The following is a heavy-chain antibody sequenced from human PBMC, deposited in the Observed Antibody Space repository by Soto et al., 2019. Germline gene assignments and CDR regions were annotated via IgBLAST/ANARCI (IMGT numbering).Heavy chain of an antibody. Sequence: AAVKVSCKASGYAFTGYYIHWVRQAPGQGLEWMGWVSPKNGDTDYAQRFQGRVTMTRDTSITSAYLDLTRLRYDDTATYFCARANSGDDDEFDYWGQGTPVTVSS. CDR1: GYAFTGYY. J-gene: IGHJ4*02. CDR2: VSPKNGDT. CDR3: ARANSGDDDEFDY. D-gene: IGHD5-12*01. V-gene: IGHV1-2*02.